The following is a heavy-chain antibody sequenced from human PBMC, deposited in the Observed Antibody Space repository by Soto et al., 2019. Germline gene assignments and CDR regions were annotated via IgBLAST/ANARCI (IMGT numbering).Heavy chain of an antibody. J-gene: IGHJ4*02. CDR1: GYRFTSYG. Sequence: VQLVQSGAEVKKPGASVKVSCKASGYRFTSYGINWVRQAPGQGLEWIAWINTFNGNTNSAHNLQGRVTMTADTSTSTVFLEVRRLTSADTAVYYCARELGISTSAPFDYWGQGTLVSVTS. CDR3: ARELGISTSAPFDY. CDR2: INTFNGNT. V-gene: IGHV1-18*01. D-gene: IGHD2-21*01.